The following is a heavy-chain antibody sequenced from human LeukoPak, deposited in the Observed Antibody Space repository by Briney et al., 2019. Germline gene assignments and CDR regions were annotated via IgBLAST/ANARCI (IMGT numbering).Heavy chain of an antibody. CDR3: ARDTAVAR. V-gene: IGHV4-34*01. Sequence: PSETLSLTCAVYGGSFSGYYWSWIRQPPGKGLEWIGEINHSGTTNYNPSLRSRVTISVDTSKNQFSLKLTSVTAADTAVYYCARDTAVARWGQGTLVTVSS. D-gene: IGHD5-18*01. J-gene: IGHJ4*02. CDR1: GGSFSGYY. CDR2: INHSGTT.